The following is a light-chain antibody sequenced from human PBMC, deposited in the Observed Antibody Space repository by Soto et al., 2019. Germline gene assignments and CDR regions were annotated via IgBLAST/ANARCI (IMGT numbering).Light chain of an antibody. CDR1: QTISNNY. CDR2: AAS. Sequence: EIVLTQSPGTLSLSPGEGATLSCRASQTISNNYLAWYQHKPGQAPRLLIYAASTRATGIPDRFSGRGSGAHFTLTVNRLEPEDFAVYYCQQYGTSPRTFGQGTKVEI. V-gene: IGKV3-20*01. CDR3: QQYGTSPRT. J-gene: IGKJ1*01.